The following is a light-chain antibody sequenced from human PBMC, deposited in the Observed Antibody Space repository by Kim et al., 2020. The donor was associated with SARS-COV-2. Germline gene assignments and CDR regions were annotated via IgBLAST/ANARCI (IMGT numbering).Light chain of an antibody. CDR3: QQRSDWPLT. V-gene: IGKV3-11*01. J-gene: IGKJ4*01. CDR1: QSVSSY. Sequence: EIVLTQSPATLSLSPGESATLSCRASQSVSSYLAWYQQKPGQAPRLLIYDASNRATGVPARFSGSGSGTDFTLTISSLEPEDFAVYYCQQRSDWPLTFGEGTKLEL. CDR2: DAS.